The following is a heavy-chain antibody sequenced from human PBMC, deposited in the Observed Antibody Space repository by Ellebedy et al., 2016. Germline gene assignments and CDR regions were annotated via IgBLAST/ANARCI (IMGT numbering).Heavy chain of an antibody. D-gene: IGHD1-1*01. Sequence: GGSLRLSCAASGFTFSSYWMSWVRQAPGKGLEWVANIKQDGSEKYYVDSVKGRLTISRDNSQNTLYLQMNSLRAEDTAVYYCARGDSRPGNGFDIWGLGTMVTVSS. CDR1: GFTFSSYW. CDR3: ARGDSRPGNGFDI. J-gene: IGHJ3*02. V-gene: IGHV3-7*02. CDR2: IKQDGSEK.